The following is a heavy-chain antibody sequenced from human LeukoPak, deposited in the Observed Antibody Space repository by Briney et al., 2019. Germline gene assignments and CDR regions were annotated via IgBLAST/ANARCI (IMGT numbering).Heavy chain of an antibody. CDR1: GFTFSSYG. D-gene: IGHD5-18*01. CDR2: IWYDGCNK. V-gene: IGHV3-33*01. CDR3: ARARGYSYGIFDY. Sequence: PGGSLRLSCAASGFTFSSYGMHWVRQAPGKGLEWVAVIWYDGCNKYYADSVKGRFTISRDNSKNTLYLQMNSLRAEDTAVYYCARARGYSYGIFDYWGQGTLVTVSS. J-gene: IGHJ4*02.